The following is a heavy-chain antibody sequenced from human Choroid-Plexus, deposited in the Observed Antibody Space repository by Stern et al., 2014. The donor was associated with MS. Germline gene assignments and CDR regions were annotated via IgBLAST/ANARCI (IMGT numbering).Heavy chain of an antibody. CDR2: VSYDGSNK. V-gene: IGHV3-30*18. D-gene: IGHD2/OR15-2a*01. CDR3: AKDRQYLTYFFDH. CDR1: GFTFGSCA. Sequence: VQLVESGGGVVQPGRPLGLSCVASGFTFGSCAMHWVRQAPGKGLEWLAGVSYDGSNKYYADSVKGRFTISRDNSQNTLYMQMSSLRPEDTAVYYCAKDRQYLTYFFDHWGQGSLVTVSS. J-gene: IGHJ5*02.